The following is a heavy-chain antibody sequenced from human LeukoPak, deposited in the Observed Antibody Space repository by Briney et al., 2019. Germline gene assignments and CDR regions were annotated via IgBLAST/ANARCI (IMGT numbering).Heavy chain of an antibody. CDR1: GGTFSNNA. V-gene: IGHV1-18*01. J-gene: IGHJ4*02. CDR2: ISAYNGNT. CDR3: ARPYYDSSAPPYDY. Sequence: ASVKVSCKASGGTFSNNAITWVRQAPGQGLEWMGWISAYNGNTNYAQKLQGRVTMTTDTSTSTAYMELRSLRSDDTAVYYCARPYYDSSAPPYDYWGQGTLVTVSS. D-gene: IGHD3-22*01.